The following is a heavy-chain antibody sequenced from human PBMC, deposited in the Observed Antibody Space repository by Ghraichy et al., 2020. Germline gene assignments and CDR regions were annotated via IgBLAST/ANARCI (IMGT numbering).Heavy chain of an antibody. CDR1: GGSISSYY. CDR3: ARQGLTVAGYSGSNDAFDI. V-gene: IGHV4-59*08. D-gene: IGHD6-19*01. J-gene: IGHJ3*02. Sequence: SETLSLTCTVSGGSISSYYWSWIRQPPGKGLEWIGYIYYSGSTNYNPSLKSRVTISVDTSKNQFSLKLSSVTAADTAVYYCARQGLTVAGYSGSNDAFDIWGQGTMVTVSS. CDR2: IYYSGST.